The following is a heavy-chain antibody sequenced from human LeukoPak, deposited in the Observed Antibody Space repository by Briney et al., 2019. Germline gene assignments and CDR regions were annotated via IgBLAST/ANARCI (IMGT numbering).Heavy chain of an antibody. CDR1: GFTFSSYW. CDR3: ARIRGYSFDYDRVFDS. D-gene: IGHD5-18*01. J-gene: IGHJ4*02. CDR2: VNPDGSTT. V-gene: IGHV3-74*01. Sequence: GGSLRLSCAASGFTFSSYWMHWVRQAPGKGLVWVSRVNPDGSTTSHADSVKGRFTISRDNARNTLYLQMNSLRAEDTAVYYCARIRGYSFDYDRVFDSWGQGTLVTVSS.